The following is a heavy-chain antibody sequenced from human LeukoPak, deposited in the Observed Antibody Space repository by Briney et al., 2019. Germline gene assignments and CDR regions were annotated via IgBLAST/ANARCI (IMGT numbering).Heavy chain of an antibody. J-gene: IGHJ4*02. CDR3: ARGAVAPDT. V-gene: IGHV3-74*01. CDR1: GFTFSSSW. CDR2: LNTDGSNT. D-gene: IGHD2-21*01. Sequence: PGGSLRLSCVGSGFTFSSSWIHWVRRVPGKGLVWVSRLNTDGSNTAYADSVEGRFTLSSDNAKNTVYLQMNSLRDDDTGLYYCARGAVAPDTWGQGTLVIVSS.